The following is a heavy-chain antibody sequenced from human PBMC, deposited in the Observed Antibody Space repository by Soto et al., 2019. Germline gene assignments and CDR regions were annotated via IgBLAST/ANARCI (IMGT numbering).Heavy chain of an antibody. D-gene: IGHD3-22*01. J-gene: IGHJ6*02. V-gene: IGHV1-69*13. CDR3: GRVGYYYDSSALGYGMDV. CDR1: GGTFSSYA. CDR2: IIPIFGTA. Sequence: SVKVSCKASGGTFSSYAISWVRQAPGQGLEWMGGIIPIFGTANYAQKFQGRVTITADESTSTAYMEMSSLRSEDTAVYYCGRVGYYYDSSALGYGMDVWGQGTTVTVSS.